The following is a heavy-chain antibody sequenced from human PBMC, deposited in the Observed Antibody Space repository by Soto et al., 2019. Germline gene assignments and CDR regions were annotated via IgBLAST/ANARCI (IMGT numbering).Heavy chain of an antibody. V-gene: IGHV4-34*01. D-gene: IGHD2-21*01. Sequence: TLSLTCAVYGGSFSGYYWSWIRQPPGKGLEWIGEINHSGSTNYNPSLKSRVTISVDTSKNQFSLKLSSVTAAGTAVYYCAGIPRFRYYYYGMDVWGQGTPVTVSS. CDR1: GGSFSGYY. CDR3: AGIPRFRYYYYGMDV. J-gene: IGHJ6*02. CDR2: INHSGST.